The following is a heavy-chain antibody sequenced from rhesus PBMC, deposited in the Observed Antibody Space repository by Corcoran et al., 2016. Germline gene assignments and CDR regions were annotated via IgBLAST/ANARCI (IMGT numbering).Heavy chain of an antibody. D-gene: IGHD5-24*01. CDR3: AKVPYQPLLYNGSFDY. CDR1: GFTFSSYG. CDR2: INRDGGIQ. Sequence: EVQLVETGGGLVQPGGSLKLSCTASGFTFSSYGMSWVRQAPGKGLEWVSAINRDGGIQYYADTLKGRFPTSRVNSKNTLSLQMNSRRAEDTAVYYCAKVPYQPLLYNGSFDYWGQGVLVTVSS. J-gene: IGHJ4*01. V-gene: IGHV3S5*01.